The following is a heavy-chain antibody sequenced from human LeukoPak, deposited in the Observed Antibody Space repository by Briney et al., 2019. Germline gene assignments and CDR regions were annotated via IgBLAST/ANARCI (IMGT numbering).Heavy chain of an antibody. D-gene: IGHD3-10*01. CDR3: ASLGPYGSGSYFDY. V-gene: IGHV3-30-3*01. Sequence: GGSLRLSCAASGFTFSIYAMHGVRQAPGEGLEGVAVISYEGSNKYYADSVKGRFTISRDNSKNTLYLQMTRLRAEDTAVYYCASLGPYGSGSYFDYWGQGTLVTVSS. CDR2: ISYEGSNK. CDR1: GFTFSIYA. J-gene: IGHJ4*02.